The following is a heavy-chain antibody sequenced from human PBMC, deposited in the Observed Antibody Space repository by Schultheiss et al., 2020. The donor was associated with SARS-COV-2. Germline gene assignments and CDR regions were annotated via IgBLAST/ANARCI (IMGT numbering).Heavy chain of an antibody. D-gene: IGHD3-10*01. CDR2: IYYSGST. CDR3: ARTLWAASDY. CDR1: GGSFSGYY. V-gene: IGHV4-59*12. J-gene: IGHJ4*02. Sequence: SETLSLTCAVYGGSFSGYYWSWIRQPAGKGLEWIGYIYYSGSTNYNPSLKSRVTISVDTSKNQFSLKLSSVTAADTAVYYCARTLWAASDYWGQGTLVTVSS.